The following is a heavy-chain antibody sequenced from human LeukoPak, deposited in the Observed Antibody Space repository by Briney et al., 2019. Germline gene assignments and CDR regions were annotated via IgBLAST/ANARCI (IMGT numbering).Heavy chain of an antibody. CDR2: ISYDGSNE. J-gene: IGHJ4*02. V-gene: IGHV3-30*18. CDR3: AKDVYPNAVGEPLLKS. D-gene: IGHD3-10*01. Sequence: PGGSLRLSCAASGFTFNTYVMHWVRQAPGKGLEGVALISYDGSNEYYANSVKGRFTISRDNSTNTLYLQMNSLRADDTAVYYCAKDVYPNAVGEPLLKSWGQGTLVTVSS. CDR1: GFTFNTYV.